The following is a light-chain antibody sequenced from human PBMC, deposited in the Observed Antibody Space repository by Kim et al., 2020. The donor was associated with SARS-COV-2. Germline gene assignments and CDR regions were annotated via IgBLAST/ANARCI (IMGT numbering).Light chain of an antibody. V-gene: IGKV3-20*01. CDR1: EPVTRDF. CDR3: QYYGKSPPYT. CDR2: GAS. J-gene: IGKJ2*01. Sequence: SPAQRATLACRASEPVTRDFVVWYQHKPGQSPRVLIYGASDRASGVPARFSGSGSTTDFTLTIGDLQPEDYAVYYCQYYGKSPPYTFGQGTKLEI.